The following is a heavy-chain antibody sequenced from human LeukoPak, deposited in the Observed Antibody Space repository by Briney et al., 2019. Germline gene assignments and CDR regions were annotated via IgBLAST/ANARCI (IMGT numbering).Heavy chain of an antibody. V-gene: IGHV4-39*07. CDR2: IHYSGST. CDR1: GGSISSSSYY. J-gene: IGHJ4*02. Sequence: SETLSLTCTVSGGSISSSSYYWGWIRKPPGKGLEWIGIIHYSGSTYYNPSLNSRVTISVDTSKNQFSLNLSSVTAADTAVYYCARDYGGNLGDWGQGTLVTVSS. D-gene: IGHD4-23*01. CDR3: ARDYGGNLGD.